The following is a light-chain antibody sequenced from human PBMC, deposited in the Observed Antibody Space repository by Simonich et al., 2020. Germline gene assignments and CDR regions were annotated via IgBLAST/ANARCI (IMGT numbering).Light chain of an antibody. J-gene: IGKJ2*01. CDR1: QSVLYNSNNKNY. CDR2: WAS. CDR3: QQYYSTPYT. V-gene: IGKV4-1*01. Sequence: DIVMTQSPDSLAVSLGDRATINCKSSQSVLYNSNNKNYLAWYQQKPGQPTKLLIYWASTRESGVPDRFSGSGSGTDFTLTISSLQAEDVAVYYCQQYYSTPYTFGQGTKLEIK.